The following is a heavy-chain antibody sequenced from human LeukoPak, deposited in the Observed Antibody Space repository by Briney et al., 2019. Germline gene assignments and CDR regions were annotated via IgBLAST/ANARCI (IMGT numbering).Heavy chain of an antibody. Sequence: ASVKVSFKASGYTFTGYYMHWMRQAPGQGLGWMGWINPNSGGTNYAQKFQGRVTMTRDTSISTAYMELSRLRSDDTAVYYCARDFGVIVAGYMDVWGKGTTVTVSS. CDR1: GYTFTGYY. CDR2: INPNSGGT. V-gene: IGHV1-2*02. D-gene: IGHD2/OR15-2a*01. CDR3: ARDFGVIVAGYMDV. J-gene: IGHJ6*03.